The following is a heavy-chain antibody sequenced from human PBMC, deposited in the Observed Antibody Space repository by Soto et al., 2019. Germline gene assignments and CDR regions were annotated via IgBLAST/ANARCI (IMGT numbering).Heavy chain of an antibody. CDR2: ISGSGTTA. CDR1: GFVFSSYA. V-gene: IGHV3-23*01. D-gene: IGHD6-19*01. CDR3: AKTTDGWFSAFEI. Sequence: PGGSLRLSCAASGFVFSSYAMSWVRQAPGKGLEWVSAISGSGTTAYYADSVKGWLLFSRDNPKNTMYLQMNSLRDENTVVYFCAKTTDGWFSAFEIWGQGTVVTVSS. J-gene: IGHJ3*02.